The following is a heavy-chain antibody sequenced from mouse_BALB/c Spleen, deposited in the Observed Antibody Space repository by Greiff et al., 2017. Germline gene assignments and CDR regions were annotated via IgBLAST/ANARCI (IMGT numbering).Heavy chain of an antibody. Sequence: EVQLVESGGGLVQPGGSLRLSCATSGFTFTDYYMSWVRQPPGKALEWLGFIRNKANGYTTEYSASVKGRFTISRDNSQSILYLQMNTLRAEDSATYYCARDGTYGYYFDYWGQGTTLTVSS. J-gene: IGHJ2*01. CDR1: GFTFTDYY. D-gene: IGHD2-2*01. V-gene: IGHV7-3*02. CDR2: IRNKANGYTT. CDR3: ARDGTYGYYFDY.